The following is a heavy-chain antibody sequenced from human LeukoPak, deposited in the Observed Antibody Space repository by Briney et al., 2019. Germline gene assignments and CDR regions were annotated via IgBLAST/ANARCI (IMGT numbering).Heavy chain of an antibody. CDR3: ARHVTSASAARGFDI. J-gene: IGHJ3*02. D-gene: IGHD1-14*01. CDR1: GYSFTSYW. CDR2: IYPRDSDI. Sequence: GESLKISCKGSGYSFTSYWIAWVRQMPGKGLEWMGIIYPRDSDIRYSPSFQGQVTISADKSISTAYLQWSGLKASDTAVYYCARHVTSASAARGFDIWGQGTMVTVSS. V-gene: IGHV5-51*01.